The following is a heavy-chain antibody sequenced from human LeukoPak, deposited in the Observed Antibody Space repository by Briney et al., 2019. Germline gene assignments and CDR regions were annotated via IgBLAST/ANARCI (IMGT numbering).Heavy chain of an antibody. D-gene: IGHD3/OR15-3a*01. J-gene: IGHJ4*02. CDR2: ISGSGGST. CDR3: AKASGGLWTAYDY. CDR1: GFTFSSYA. Sequence: GGSLRLSCAASGFTFSSYAMSWVRQAPGEGLEWVSAISGSGGSTYYADSVKGRFTISRDNSKNTLYLQMNSLRAEDTAVYYCAKASGGLWTAYDYWGQGTLVTVSS. V-gene: IGHV3-23*01.